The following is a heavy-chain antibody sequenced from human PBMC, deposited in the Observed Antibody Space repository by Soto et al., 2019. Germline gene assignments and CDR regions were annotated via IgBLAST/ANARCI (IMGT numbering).Heavy chain of an antibody. CDR2: IDPKSGDA. V-gene: IGHV1-2*02. D-gene: IGHD2-21*01. Sequence: APVKVSCKASGDTFTENQSHWLRRAPGQRLQWLGRIDPKSGDATFAPTFQGRVTMTRDTSTNTAYLELPSLTSDDTAIYYCASRHLLDYIRWCFDPWGLGTLVTVSS. CDR1: GDTFTENQ. CDR3: ASRHLLDYIRWCFDP. J-gene: IGHJ5*02.